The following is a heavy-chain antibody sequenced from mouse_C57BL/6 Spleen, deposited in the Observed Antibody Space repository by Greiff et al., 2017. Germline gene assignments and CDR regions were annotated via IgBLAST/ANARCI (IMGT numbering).Heavy chain of an antibody. V-gene: IGHV14-2*01. D-gene: IGHD3-2*02. CDR1: GFNIKDYY. Sequence: VHVKQSGAELVKPGASVKLSCTASGFNIKDYYMHWVKQRTEQGLEWIGRIDPEDGETKYAPKFQGKATITADTSSNTAYLQLSSLTSEDTAVYYCARGAAQATGAMDYWGQGTSVTVSS. CDR3: ARGAAQATGAMDY. CDR2: IDPEDGET. J-gene: IGHJ4*01.